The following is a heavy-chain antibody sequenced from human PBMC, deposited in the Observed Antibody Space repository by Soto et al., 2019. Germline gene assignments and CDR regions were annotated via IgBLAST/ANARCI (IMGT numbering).Heavy chain of an antibody. CDR2: IYRTGST. CDR3: ASRDPGTSVDY. V-gene: IGHV4-4*02. Sequence: PSDTLSLTCAVSGCSFTSNNWWTWVRQPPGQGLEWIGEIYRTGSTNYNPSLKSRVTISLDKSENQFSLKVTSLTAADTAVYYCASRDPGTSVDYWGQGTLVTVSS. CDR1: GCSFTSNNW. D-gene: IGHD1-7*01. J-gene: IGHJ4*02.